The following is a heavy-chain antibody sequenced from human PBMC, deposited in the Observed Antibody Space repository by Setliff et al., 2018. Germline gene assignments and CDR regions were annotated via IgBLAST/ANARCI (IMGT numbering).Heavy chain of an antibody. D-gene: IGHD1-26*01. V-gene: IGHV1-46*01. CDR3: ARWGENSGRPDWRAFDI. CDR2: INPSGGST. Sequence: ASVKVSCKASGYTFTSYYMHWVRQAPGQGLEWMGIINPSGGSTSYAQKFQGRVTMTRDTSTSTVYMELSSLRSEDTAVYYCARWGENSGRPDWRAFDIWGQGTMVTVSS. CDR1: GYTFTSYY. J-gene: IGHJ3*02.